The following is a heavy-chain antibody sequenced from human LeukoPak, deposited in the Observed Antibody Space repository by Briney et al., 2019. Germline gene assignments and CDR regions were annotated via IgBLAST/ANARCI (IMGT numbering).Heavy chain of an antibody. CDR2: INPNFGVT. CDR1: GYTFTGYY. Sequence: ASVKVSCKASGYTFTGYYVHWVRQAPGQGLEWMGWINPNFGVTNYAQNFQGRVTLTRDTSINTAYMELNNLSFDDTAVYYCARDIWSGYVGGRYRVNWFDPWGQGTLITVSS. V-gene: IGHV1-2*02. J-gene: IGHJ5*01. CDR3: ARDIWSGYVGGRYRVNWFDP. D-gene: IGHD3-16*02.